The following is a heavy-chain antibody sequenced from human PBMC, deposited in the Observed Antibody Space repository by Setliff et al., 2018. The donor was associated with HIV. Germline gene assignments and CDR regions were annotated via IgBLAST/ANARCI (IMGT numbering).Heavy chain of an antibody. Sequence: ASVKVSCKASGYSFAWYGLSWVRQAPGQGLEWMGWISGFNGNTKYAQSFQDRVAMTTETATSTAYMEMRSLRSDDTAVYFCARVPYRSAWFSGGHDAFDIWGQGTMVTVSS. D-gene: IGHD6-19*01. V-gene: IGHV1-18*01. CDR1: GYSFAWYG. J-gene: IGHJ3*02. CDR3: ARVPYRSAWFSGGHDAFDI. CDR2: ISGFNGNT.